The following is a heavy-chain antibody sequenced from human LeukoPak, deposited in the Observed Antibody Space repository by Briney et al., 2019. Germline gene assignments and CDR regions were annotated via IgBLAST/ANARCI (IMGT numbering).Heavy chain of an antibody. Sequence: GGSLRLSCAASGFTFSSYAMSWVRQAPGKGLEWVSAISGSGGSTYYADSVKGRFTISRDNSKNTLYLQMNSLRAEDTAVYYCAKGYYYDSSGYPLLDYYYYYGMDVWGQGTTVTVSS. J-gene: IGHJ6*02. V-gene: IGHV3-23*01. CDR3: AKGYYYDSSGYPLLDYYYYYGMDV. CDR1: GFTFSSYA. D-gene: IGHD3-22*01. CDR2: ISGSGGST.